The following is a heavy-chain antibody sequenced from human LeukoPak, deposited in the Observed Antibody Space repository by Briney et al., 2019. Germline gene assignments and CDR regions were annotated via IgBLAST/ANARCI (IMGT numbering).Heavy chain of an antibody. CDR1: GFTFSSYA. J-gene: IGHJ5*02. Sequence: GGSLRLSCAASGFTFSSYAMHWVRQAPGKGLGWVAVISYDGSNKYYADSVKGRFTISRDNSKNTLYLQMNSLRAEDTAVYYCARAREGLGIPNWFDPWGQGTLVTVSS. D-gene: IGHD7-27*01. CDR2: ISYDGSNK. CDR3: ARAREGLGIPNWFDP. V-gene: IGHV3-30*01.